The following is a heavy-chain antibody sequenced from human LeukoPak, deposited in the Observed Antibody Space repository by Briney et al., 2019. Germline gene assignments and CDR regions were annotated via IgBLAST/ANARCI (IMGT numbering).Heavy chain of an antibody. CDR1: GFTFGSYV. J-gene: IGHJ4*02. V-gene: IGHV3-74*01. CDR3: SAELDY. CDR2: INSDGSYT. D-gene: IGHD1-26*01. Sequence: GGSLRLSCAASGFTFGSYVMHWVRQAPGEGLVCVSRINSDGSYTNYADSVKGRFTISRDNAKNTLYLQMNSLRAEDTAVYYCSAELDYWGQGTLVTVSS.